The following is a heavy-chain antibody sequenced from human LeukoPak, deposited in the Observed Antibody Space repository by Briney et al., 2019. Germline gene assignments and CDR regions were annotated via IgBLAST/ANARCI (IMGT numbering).Heavy chain of an antibody. V-gene: IGHV4-34*01. CDR2: INHSGST. CDR3: ARVLRYSSGWYWFDP. J-gene: IGHJ5*02. CDR1: GGSFSGYY. Sequence: SETLSLTCAVYGGSFSGYYWSWIRQPPGKGLEWIGEINHSGSTNYNPSLKGRVTISVDTSKNQFSLKLSSVTAADTAVYYCARVLRYSSGWYWFDPWGQGTLVTVSS. D-gene: IGHD6-19*01.